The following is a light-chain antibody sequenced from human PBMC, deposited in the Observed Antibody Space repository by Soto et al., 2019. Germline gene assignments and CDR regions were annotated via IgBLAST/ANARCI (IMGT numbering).Light chain of an antibody. V-gene: IGKV3-20*01. J-gene: IGKJ5*01. CDR3: QQYGSSIT. CDR1: QSVSSSY. CDR2: GAS. Sequence: EILLTQFPGTLSLSPGERATLSCRASQSVSSSYLAWYKQKPGQAPRLLIYGASSRATGIPDRLSGSGSGTEFTLTINRMEPEDFAVYYCQQYGSSITFGHGTRLEIK.